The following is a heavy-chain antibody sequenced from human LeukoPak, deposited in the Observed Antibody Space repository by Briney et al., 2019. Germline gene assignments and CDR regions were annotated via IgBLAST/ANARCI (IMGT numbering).Heavy chain of an antibody. Sequence: QPGGSLRLSCGVSGFTFSGYEMNWVRQAPGKGLEWVSYISGSGTTIYYADSVKGRFTISRDNTKNSLYLQMNSLRAEDTAVYYCTREGVDAFDIWGQGTMVTVSS. CDR2: ISGSGTTI. D-gene: IGHD3-10*01. V-gene: IGHV3-48*03. CDR1: GFTFSGYE. J-gene: IGHJ3*02. CDR3: TREGVDAFDI.